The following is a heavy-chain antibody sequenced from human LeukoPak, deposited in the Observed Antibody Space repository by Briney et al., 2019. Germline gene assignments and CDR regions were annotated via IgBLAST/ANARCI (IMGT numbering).Heavy chain of an antibody. D-gene: IGHD3-22*01. Sequence: GGSLRPSCAASGFTFSSYWMSWVRQAPGKGLEWVANIKQDGSEKYYVDSVKGRFTISRDNAKNSLDLQMNSLRVEDTAVYYCVRGGGYYIYWGQGTLVTVSS. CDR1: GFTFSSYW. CDR2: IKQDGSEK. J-gene: IGHJ4*02. CDR3: VRGGGYYIY. V-gene: IGHV3-7*05.